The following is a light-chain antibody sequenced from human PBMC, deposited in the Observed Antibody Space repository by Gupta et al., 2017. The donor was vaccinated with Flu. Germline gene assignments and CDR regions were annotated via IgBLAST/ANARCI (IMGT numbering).Light chain of an antibody. Sequence: SNVLPQPPPSSVAPGPTAQITCGGNNIGRKSVHWYRHKLGHAPELVVSNDSDGRSGVPDRISGSNTGNTATLTIRRVEDGDEADYYCQVWDRGFSQVLFGGGTKLTVL. V-gene: IGLV3-21*02. CDR3: QVWDRGFSQVL. CDR1: NIGRKS. J-gene: IGLJ3*02. CDR2: NDS.